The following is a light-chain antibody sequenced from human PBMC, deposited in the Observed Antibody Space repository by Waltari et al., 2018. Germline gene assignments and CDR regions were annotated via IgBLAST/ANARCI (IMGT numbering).Light chain of an antibody. Sequence: SYVLTQPPSVSVAPGETASITCGGDNIGSYSVHWYQQKPGQAPVLVIFYDSDRPPGIPARFSGSNSGNTATLTITSVEAGDEARYYCQVWHADIDPGVFGTGTEVTVV. V-gene: IGLV3-21*04. CDR2: YDS. CDR3: QVWHADIDPGV. CDR1: NIGSYS. J-gene: IGLJ1*01.